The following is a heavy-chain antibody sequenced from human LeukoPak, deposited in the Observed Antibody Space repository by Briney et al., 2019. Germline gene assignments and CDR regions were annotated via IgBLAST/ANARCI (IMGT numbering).Heavy chain of an antibody. V-gene: IGHV3-48*04. CDR3: ARAGKQIAVAGRLVVDYFDY. J-gene: IGHJ4*02. Sequence: GGSLRLSCAASGFTVSSNYMSWVRQAPGKGLEWVSGISWNSGSIGYADSVKGRFTISRDNAKNSLYLQMNSLRAEDTAVYYCARAGKQIAVAGRLVVDYFDYWGQGTLVTVSS. CDR2: ISWNSGSI. CDR1: GFTVSSNY. D-gene: IGHD6-19*01.